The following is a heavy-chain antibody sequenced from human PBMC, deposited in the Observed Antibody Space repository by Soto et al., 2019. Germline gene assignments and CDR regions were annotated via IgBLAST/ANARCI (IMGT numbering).Heavy chain of an antibody. D-gene: IGHD3-10*01. CDR1: GFTFSSYS. CDR3: ARIGSGYGSGSYFRGTKYYFDY. Sequence: GSLRLSCAASGFTFSSYSMNWVRQAPGKGLEWVSSISSSSSYIYYADSVKGRFTISRDNAKNSLYLQMNSLRAEDTAVYYCARIGSGYGSGSYFRGTKYYFDYWGQGTLVTVSS. V-gene: IGHV3-21*01. J-gene: IGHJ4*02. CDR2: ISSSSSYI.